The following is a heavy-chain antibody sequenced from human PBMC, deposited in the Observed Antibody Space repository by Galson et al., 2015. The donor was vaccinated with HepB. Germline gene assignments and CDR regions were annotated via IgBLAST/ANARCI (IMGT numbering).Heavy chain of an antibody. V-gene: IGHV3-53*01. Sequence: SLRLSCAASGFTVSSNYMSWVRQAPGEGLEWVSVIYSGGSTYYADSVKGRFTISRDNSKNTLYLQMNSLRAEDTAVYYCARGLYCSSTSCYIGFYDYWGQGTLVTVSS. J-gene: IGHJ4*02. CDR2: IYSGGST. CDR1: GFTVSSNY. CDR3: ARGLYCSSTSCYIGFYDY. D-gene: IGHD2-2*02.